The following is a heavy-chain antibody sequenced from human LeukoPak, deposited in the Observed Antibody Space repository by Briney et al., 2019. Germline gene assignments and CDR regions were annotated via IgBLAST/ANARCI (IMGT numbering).Heavy chain of an antibody. CDR2: ISYDGSNK. D-gene: IGHD3-22*01. CDR3: ARSYYEYYYDSSGYYRPYFDY. CDR1: GFTFSSYA. Sequence: PGGSLRLSCAASGFTFSSYAMHWVRQAPGKGLEWVAVISYDGSNKYYADSVKGRFTISRDNSKNTLYLQMNSLRAEDTAVYYCARSYYEYYYDSSGYYRPYFDYWGQGTLVTASS. J-gene: IGHJ4*02. V-gene: IGHV3-30*04.